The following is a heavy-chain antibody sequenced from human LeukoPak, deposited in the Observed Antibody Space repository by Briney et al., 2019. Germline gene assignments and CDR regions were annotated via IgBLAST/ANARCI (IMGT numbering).Heavy chain of an antibody. V-gene: IGHV3-30*18. D-gene: IGHD2-2*01. CDR3: AKLFADCSSTSCYEGVGY. J-gene: IGHJ4*02. Sequence: GGSLRLSCAASGFTFSSYGMHWVRQAPGKGLEWVAVISYDGSNKYYADSVKGRFTISRDNSKNTLYLQMNSLRAEDTAVYYCAKLFADCSSTSCYEGVGYWGQGTLVTVSS. CDR2: ISYDGSNK. CDR1: GFTFSSYG.